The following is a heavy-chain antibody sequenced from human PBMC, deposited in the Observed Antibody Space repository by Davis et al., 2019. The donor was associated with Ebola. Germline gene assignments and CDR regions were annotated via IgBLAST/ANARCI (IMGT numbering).Heavy chain of an antibody. CDR3: ARDFYEFWSGYSPYWYFDL. CDR1: GGTFSSYA. D-gene: IGHD3-3*01. J-gene: IGHJ2*01. CDR2: ISAYNGNT. Sequence: ASVKVSCKASGGTFSSYAISWVRQAPGQGLEWMGWISAYNGNTNYAQKLQGRVTMTTDTSTSTAYMELRSLRSDDTAVYYCARDFYEFWSGYSPYWYFDLWGRGTLVTVSS. V-gene: IGHV1-18*01.